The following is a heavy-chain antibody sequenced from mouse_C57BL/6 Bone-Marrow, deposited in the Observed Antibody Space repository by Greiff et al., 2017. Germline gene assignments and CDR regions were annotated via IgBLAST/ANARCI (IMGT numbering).Heavy chain of an antibody. V-gene: IGHV1-50*01. J-gene: IGHJ2*01. CDR3: ARDGETDFDY. Sequence: QVQLQQPGAELVKPGASVKLSCKASGYTFTSYWMQWVKQRPGQGLEWIGEIDPSDSYTNYNHKFKGEATLTVDTSSSTAYMQLSSLTSEDAAVYYCARDGETDFDYWGQGTTLTVSS. CDR1: GYTFTSYW. CDR2: IDPSDSYT. D-gene: IGHD2-3*01.